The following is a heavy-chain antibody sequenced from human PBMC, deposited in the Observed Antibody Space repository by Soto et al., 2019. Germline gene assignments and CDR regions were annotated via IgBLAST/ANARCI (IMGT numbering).Heavy chain of an antibody. Sequence: QVPLQESGPGLVRPSETLSLTCSVSGGSITSPNYFWGWVRRAPGRGPAWIGNIFYNGRTDYRPSLQSRVTTSVDMSSNQVSLRVDSVTATDTPIHYCARGACSAGEQLDWCAPWGHRTLVTVSS. CDR2: IFYNGRT. J-gene: IGHJ5*02. V-gene: IGHV4-39*01. CDR1: GGSITSPNYF. D-gene: IGHD2-15*01. CDR3: ARGACSAGEQLDWCAP.